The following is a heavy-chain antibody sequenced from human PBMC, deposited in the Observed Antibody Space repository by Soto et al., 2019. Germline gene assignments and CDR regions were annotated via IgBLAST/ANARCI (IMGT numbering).Heavy chain of an antibody. V-gene: IGHV3-23*01. CDR2: IGGGDDI. CDR1: GFTFSNYA. Sequence: VHLLESGGGLVQPGGSLRLSCEASGFTFSNYAMAWVRQTPGEGPEWVSTIGGGDDIFYAESVKGRFIISRDDSRSTMYLQMDNLRVDDTAIHFFVKEAISYNGIYDPFDVWGQGTVVTVSS. J-gene: IGHJ3*01. CDR3: VKEAISYNGIYDPFDV. D-gene: IGHD3-3*02.